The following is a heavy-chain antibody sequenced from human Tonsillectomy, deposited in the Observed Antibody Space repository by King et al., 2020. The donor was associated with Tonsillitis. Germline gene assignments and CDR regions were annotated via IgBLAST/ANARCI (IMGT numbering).Heavy chain of an antibody. CDR3: AKRDSSI. J-gene: IGHJ3*02. CDR2: IRDSGGST. Sequence: VQLVQSGGGLVQPGGSLKISCAASGFTFSSYAMSWVRPAPGKGLDWVSTIRDSGGSTYYADSVKGRFSISRDNSKNTLYLQMNSLRAEDTAIYYCAKRDSSIWGQGTMVSVSS. CDR1: GFTFSSYA. D-gene: IGHD2-21*01. V-gene: IGHV3-23*04.